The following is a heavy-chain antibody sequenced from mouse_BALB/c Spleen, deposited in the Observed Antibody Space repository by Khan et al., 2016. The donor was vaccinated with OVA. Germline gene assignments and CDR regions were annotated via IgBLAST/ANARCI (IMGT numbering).Heavy chain of an antibody. V-gene: IGHV5-4*02. D-gene: IGHD2-13*01. CDR1: GFTFSDYY. CDR3: ARGFYGDPFAY. Sequence: LVESGGGLVKPGGSLKLSCAASGFTFSDYYMYWVRQTPEKRLEWVATISDGGSYTYYPDSVKGRFTISRDDVKNNLYLQMSRLKSEDTAMYYCARGFYGDPFAYWGQGTLVTVSA. J-gene: IGHJ3*01. CDR2: ISDGGSYT.